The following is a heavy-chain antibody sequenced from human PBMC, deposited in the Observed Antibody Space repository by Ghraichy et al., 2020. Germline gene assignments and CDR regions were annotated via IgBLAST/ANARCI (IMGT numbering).Heavy chain of an antibody. V-gene: IGHV4-59*01. D-gene: IGHD6-19*01. J-gene: IGHJ4*02. Sequence: SETLSLTCTVSGGSISSYYWSWIRQPPGKGLEWIGYIYYSGSTNYNPSLKSRVTISVDTSKNQFSLKLSSVTAADTAVYYCARESGWSKQGFDYWGQGTLVTVSS. CDR1: GGSISSYY. CDR3: ARESGWSKQGFDY. CDR2: IYYSGST.